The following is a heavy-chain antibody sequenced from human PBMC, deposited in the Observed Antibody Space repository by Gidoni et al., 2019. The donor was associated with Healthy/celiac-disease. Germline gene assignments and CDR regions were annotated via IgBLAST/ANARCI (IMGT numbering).Heavy chain of an antibody. D-gene: IGHD3-10*01. CDR3: ASCSGSYYFGSTTPRMDV. J-gene: IGHJ6*02. Sequence: QVQLVQSGAEVKKPGSSVKVSCKASGGTFSSYAISWVRQAPGPGLEWMGGIIPISGTANYAQKFQGRVTITAEESTSTAYMELSSLRSEDTAVYYCASCSGSYYFGSTTPRMDVWGQGTTVTVSS. CDR1: GGTFSSYA. V-gene: IGHV1-69*01. CDR2: IIPISGTA.